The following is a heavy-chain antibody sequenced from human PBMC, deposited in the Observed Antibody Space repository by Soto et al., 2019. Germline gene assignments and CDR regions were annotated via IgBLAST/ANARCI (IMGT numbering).Heavy chain of an antibody. Sequence: QVQLVESGGGVVQPGRSLRLSCAASGFTFSSYGMHWVRQAAGKGLEWVAVIWYDGSNKYYADSVKGRFTISRDNSKNTLYLQMNSLRAEDTAVYYCAREFSLYYMDVWGKGTTVTVSS. CDR3: AREFSLYYMDV. V-gene: IGHV3-33*01. J-gene: IGHJ6*03. CDR1: GFTFSSYG. CDR2: IWYDGSNK.